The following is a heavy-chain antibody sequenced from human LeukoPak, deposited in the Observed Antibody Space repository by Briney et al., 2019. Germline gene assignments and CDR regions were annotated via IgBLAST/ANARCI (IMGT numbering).Heavy chain of an antibody. D-gene: IGHD3-16*01. CDR3: ASIRWTFGY. CDR1: GFTFSDHF. J-gene: IGHJ4*02. Sequence: PGGSLRLSCAASGFTFSDHFLDWVRQAPGKGLEWVGRTRNKANSYITEYAASVKGRFTISRDDSKNSLYLQMSSLKTDDTAMYYCASIRWTFGYWGQGTLVTVSS. CDR2: TRNKANSYIT. V-gene: IGHV3-72*01.